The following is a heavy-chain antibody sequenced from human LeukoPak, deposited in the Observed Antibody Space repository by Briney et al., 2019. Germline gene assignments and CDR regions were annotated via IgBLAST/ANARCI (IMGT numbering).Heavy chain of an antibody. Sequence: ASVKVSCKASGYTFTRYGISWVRQAPGQGLEWMGWISTYNGNTKYVQKLQGRVTMTTDTSTSTAYMELRSLRSDDTAVYYCARDALGYYDSSGYAFDAFDIWGQGTMVTVSS. V-gene: IGHV1-18*01. CDR2: ISTYNGNT. CDR1: GYTFTRYG. J-gene: IGHJ3*02. CDR3: ARDALGYYDSSGYAFDAFDI. D-gene: IGHD3-22*01.